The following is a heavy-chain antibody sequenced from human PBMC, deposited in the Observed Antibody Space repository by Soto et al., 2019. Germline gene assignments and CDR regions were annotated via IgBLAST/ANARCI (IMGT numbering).Heavy chain of an antibody. CDR3: ARNGTYSSSLSQYSGMDV. V-gene: IGHV1-69*13. D-gene: IGHD1-26*01. Sequence: STVRVSCKASGGTFDNFIMNWVRQTPGQGLEWMGGIVPMLGTPTYAEKFKGRVTIPATGSTSTMYMEVTSLRSEDTAIYYCARNGTYSSSLSQYSGMDVWGQGTTVTVSS. J-gene: IGHJ6*02. CDR1: GGTFDNFI. CDR2: IVPMLGTP.